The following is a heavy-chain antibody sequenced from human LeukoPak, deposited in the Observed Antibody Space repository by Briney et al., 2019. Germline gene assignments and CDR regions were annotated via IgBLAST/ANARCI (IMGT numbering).Heavy chain of an antibody. CDR2: IYYSGST. J-gene: IGHJ6*02. CDR3: ARAWVPPRDGYNQPDYYYGMDV. Sequence: PSETLSLTCTVSGGSISSYYWSWIRQPPGKGLEWIGYIYYSGSTNYNPSLKSRVTISVDTSKNQFSLKLSSVTAADTAVYYCARAWVPPRDGYNQPDYYYGMDVWGQGTTVTVSS. D-gene: IGHD5-24*01. V-gene: IGHV4-59*01. CDR1: GGSISSYY.